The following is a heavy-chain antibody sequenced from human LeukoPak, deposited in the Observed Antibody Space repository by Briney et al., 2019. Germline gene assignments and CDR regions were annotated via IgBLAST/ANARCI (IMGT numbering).Heavy chain of an antibody. CDR2: ISGGGGTT. CDR3: ADVHYDSRGDAFDV. V-gene: IGHV3-23*01. D-gene: IGHD3-22*01. Sequence: PGGSLRLSCAASGFTFSDHGMAWVRQAPGKGLEWVSTISGGGGTTYYTDSVKGRFTISRDNSKNTLHLQLNSLRVEDTAIYYCADVHYDSRGDAFDVWGQGTMVTVSS. J-gene: IGHJ3*01. CDR1: GFTFSDHG.